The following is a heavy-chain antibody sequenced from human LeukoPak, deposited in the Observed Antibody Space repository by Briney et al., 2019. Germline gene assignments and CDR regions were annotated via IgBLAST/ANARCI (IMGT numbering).Heavy chain of an antibody. V-gene: IGHV3-66*01. Sequence: GGSLRLSCAASGFTVSSNSMTWVRQAPGKGLEWVSVIYSGGTTYYADSVKGRFTISRDNSKNTLYLQMNSLRAEDTAVYYCARGDYYDSRGYWGQGTLVTVSS. CDR1: GFTVSSNS. J-gene: IGHJ4*02. CDR3: ARGDYYDSRGY. CDR2: IYSGGTT. D-gene: IGHD3-22*01.